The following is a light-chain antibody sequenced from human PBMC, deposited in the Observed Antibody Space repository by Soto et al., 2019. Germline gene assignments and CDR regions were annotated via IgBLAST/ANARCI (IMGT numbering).Light chain of an antibody. J-gene: IGKJ3*01. Sequence: DIVMTQSPESLPVSLGERATINCKSSQSVLYTSNNQNYLAWYQQKPGQPPKLLFYWASTRESGVPARFSGSGSGTDFTLTISSLGAGDVAVYYCQQYYRTPFTFGPGTKVDIK. CDR2: WAS. V-gene: IGKV4-1*01. CDR1: QSVLYTSNNQNY. CDR3: QQYYRTPFT.